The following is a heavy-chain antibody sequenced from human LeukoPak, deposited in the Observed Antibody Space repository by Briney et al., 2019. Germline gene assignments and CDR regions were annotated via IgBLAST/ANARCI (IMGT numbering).Heavy chain of an antibody. J-gene: IGHJ4*02. V-gene: IGHV3-48*01. CDR3: TTDSAVAGYYYFDY. CDR2: ISSSSSTI. CDR1: GFTFSSYS. Sequence: GGSLRLSCAASGFTFSSYSMNWVRQAPGKGLEWVSYISSSSSTIYYADSVKGRFTISRDNAKNSLYLQMNSLRAEDTAVYYCTTDSAVAGYYYFDYWGQGTLVTVSS. D-gene: IGHD6-19*01.